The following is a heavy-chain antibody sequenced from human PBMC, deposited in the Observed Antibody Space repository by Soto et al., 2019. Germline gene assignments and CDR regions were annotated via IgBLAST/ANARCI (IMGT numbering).Heavy chain of an antibody. CDR3: ATKAGVGRLVVVPAAPFDP. CDR1: GYTLTELS. Sequence: ASVKVSCKVSGYTLTELSMHWVRQAPGKGLEWMGGFDPEDGETIYAQKFQGRVTMTEDTSTDTAYMELSSLRSEDTAVYYCATKAGVGRLVVVPAAPFDPWGQVTLVTVSS. D-gene: IGHD2-2*01. J-gene: IGHJ5*02. CDR2: FDPEDGET. V-gene: IGHV1-24*01.